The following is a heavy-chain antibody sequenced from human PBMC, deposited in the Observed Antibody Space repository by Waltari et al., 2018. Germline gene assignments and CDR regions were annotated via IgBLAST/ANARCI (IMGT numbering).Heavy chain of an antibody. V-gene: IGHV4-30-4*08. Sequence: QVQLQESGPGLVKPSQTLSLTCTVSGGSISSGDYYWRWIRQPPGKGLEWIGYIDYRGSTYYNPSLKSRVTISVDTSKNQFSLKLSSVTAADTAVYYCARETTVPQTGNWFDPWGQGTLVTVSS. D-gene: IGHD4-17*01. CDR3: ARETTVPQTGNWFDP. CDR2: IDYRGST. CDR1: GGSISSGDYY. J-gene: IGHJ5*02.